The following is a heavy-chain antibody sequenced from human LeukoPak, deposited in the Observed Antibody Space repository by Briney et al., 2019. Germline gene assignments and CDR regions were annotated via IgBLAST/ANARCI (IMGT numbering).Heavy chain of an antibody. V-gene: IGHV3-21*04. Sequence: GGSLRLSCAASGSTFSIYSMNWVRQAPGKGLEWVSSISSSSSFIYYADSVKGRFTISRDNAKNSLYLQMNSLRAEDTALYYCAKDKLLRGMDVWGQGTTVTVSS. J-gene: IGHJ6*02. CDR1: GSTFSIYS. CDR2: ISSSSSFI. CDR3: AKDKLLRGMDV. D-gene: IGHD2-15*01.